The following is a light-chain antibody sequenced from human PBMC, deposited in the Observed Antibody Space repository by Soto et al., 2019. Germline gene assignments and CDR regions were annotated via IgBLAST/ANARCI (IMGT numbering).Light chain of an antibody. CDR2: DAS. Sequence: EIVLTQSPATLSLSPGERATLSCRASQNVRSYLAWYQQKPGQAPRLLIHDASSRATGIPDRFSGSGSGTEFTLTLSSLWPEETAVYYCQKRINWPTSPFAQGPRREI. J-gene: IGKJ5*01. CDR1: QNVRSY. CDR3: QKRINWPTSP. V-gene: IGKV3-11*01.